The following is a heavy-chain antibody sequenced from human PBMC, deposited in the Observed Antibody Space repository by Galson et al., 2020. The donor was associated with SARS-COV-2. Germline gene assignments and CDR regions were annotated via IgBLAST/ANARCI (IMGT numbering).Heavy chain of an antibody. D-gene: IGHD3-3*01. J-gene: IGHJ4*02. Sequence: SETLSLTCTVSGGSISSYYWSWIRQPPGKGLEWIGYIYYSGSTNYNPSLKSRVTISVDTSKNQFSLKLSSVTAADTAVYYCARVSGNYDFWSGYYTGIYYFDYWGQGTLVTVSS. CDR3: ARVSGNYDFWSGYYTGIYYFDY. CDR2: IYYSGST. CDR1: GGSISSYY. V-gene: IGHV4-59*01.